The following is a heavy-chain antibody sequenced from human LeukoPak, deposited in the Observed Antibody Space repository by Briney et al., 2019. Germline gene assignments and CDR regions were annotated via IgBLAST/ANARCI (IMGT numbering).Heavy chain of an antibody. Sequence: ASVKVSCKVSGYTLTELSMHWVRQAPGKGLEWMGGFDPEDGETIYAQKFQGRVTMTEDTSTDTAYMELSSLRSEDTAVYYCARDPGDIVATIIPNDPWGQGTLVTVSS. V-gene: IGHV1-24*01. D-gene: IGHD5-12*01. CDR1: GYTLTELS. CDR2: FDPEDGET. CDR3: ARDPGDIVATIIPNDP. J-gene: IGHJ5*02.